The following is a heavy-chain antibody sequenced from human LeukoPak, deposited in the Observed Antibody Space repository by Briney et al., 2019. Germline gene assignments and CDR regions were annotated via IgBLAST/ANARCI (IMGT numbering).Heavy chain of an antibody. J-gene: IGHJ4*02. CDR3: ARGPGWTTVTRPFDN. CDR2: INQSGST. D-gene: IGHD4-17*01. Sequence: SETLSLTCAVYGGSFSNYYWNWIRQSPGKGLEWIGEINQSGSTNYNPSLKSRVTISVGKSKNQSDLKVTSVSAADTAVYYCARGPGWTTVTRPFDNWGQGTLVTVSS. CDR1: GGSFSNYY. V-gene: IGHV4-34*01.